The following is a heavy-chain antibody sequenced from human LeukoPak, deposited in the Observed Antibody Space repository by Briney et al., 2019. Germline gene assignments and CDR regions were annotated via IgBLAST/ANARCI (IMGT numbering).Heavy chain of an antibody. CDR3: AKEERDGYNYDAFDI. CDR2: IGGSGNT. D-gene: IGHD5-24*01. V-gene: IGHV3-23*01. CDR1: GFTFSSYA. Sequence: GGSLRLSCAASGFTFSSYAMSWVRQAPGKGLEWVSGIGGSGNTYYADSVKGRFTISRDNSKNTLYLQMNSLRAEDTAVYYCAKEERDGYNYDAFDIWGQGTMVTVSS. J-gene: IGHJ3*02.